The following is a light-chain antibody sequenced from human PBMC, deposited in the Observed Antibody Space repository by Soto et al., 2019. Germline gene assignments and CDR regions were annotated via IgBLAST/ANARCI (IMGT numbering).Light chain of an antibody. Sequence: EIVMTQSPATLSVSAGERATLSCRASQSVSSNLAWYQQKPGQAPRLLMYASSTRATGVPARISGSGSGTEFTLTISSLQSEDSAIYYCQQYHMWPLTFGGGTKVQIK. CDR2: ASS. J-gene: IGKJ4*01. CDR3: QQYHMWPLT. V-gene: IGKV3-15*01. CDR1: QSVSSN.